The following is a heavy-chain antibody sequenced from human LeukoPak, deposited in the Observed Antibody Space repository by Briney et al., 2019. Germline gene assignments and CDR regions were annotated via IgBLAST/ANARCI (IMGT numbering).Heavy chain of an antibody. D-gene: IGHD7-27*01. V-gene: IGHV3-74*01. CDR2: INNDGSDT. CDR1: GFKFSNHW. CDR3: TRNNWGIDD. Sequence: PGGSLRLSCAAFGFKFSNHWMHWVRHSRGKGLVWVARINNDGSDTTHPYSVEGRFTMSRDNAETTLDLQMNSLRGEDTAMYFCTRNNWGIDDWGQGTLVTVSS. J-gene: IGHJ1*01.